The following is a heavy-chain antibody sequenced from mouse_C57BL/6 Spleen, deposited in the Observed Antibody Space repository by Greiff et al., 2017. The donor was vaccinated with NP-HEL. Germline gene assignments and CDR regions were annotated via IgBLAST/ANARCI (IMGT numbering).Heavy chain of an antibody. J-gene: IGHJ3*01. D-gene: IGHD4-1*01. Sequence: EVQLVESGPGLVKPSQSLSLTCSVTGYSITSGYYWNWIRQFPGNKLEWMGYISYDGSNNYNPSLKNRISITRDTSKNQFFLKLNSVTTEDTATYYCARDRRGLTGAWFAYWGQGTLVTVSA. CDR1: GYSITSGYY. CDR2: ISYDGSN. V-gene: IGHV3-6*01. CDR3: ARDRRGLTGAWFAY.